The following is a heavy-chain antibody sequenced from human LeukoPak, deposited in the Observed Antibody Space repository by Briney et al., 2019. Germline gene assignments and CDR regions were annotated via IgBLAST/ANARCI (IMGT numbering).Heavy chain of an antibody. J-gene: IGHJ4*02. CDR3: VRDRDGYNFDY. V-gene: IGHV3-11*06. Sequence: GGSLRLSCAASGFTFSDYYMTWIRQAPGKGLEWVSYISTTGGYTIYADSVRGRFNISRDNAKNSLSLRMNSLRADDTAVYYCVRDRDGYNFDYWGQGTLVTVSS. CDR2: ISTTGGYT. CDR1: GFTFSDYY. D-gene: IGHD5-24*01.